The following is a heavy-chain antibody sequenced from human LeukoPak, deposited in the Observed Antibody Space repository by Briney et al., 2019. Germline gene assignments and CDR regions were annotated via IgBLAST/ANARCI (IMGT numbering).Heavy chain of an antibody. V-gene: IGHV4-59*01. CDR2: IYYSGST. CDR3: ARASRYYGSGSYHPRAMDV. Sequence: SSETLSLTCTVSGGYISSYYWSWLRQPPGKGLEWIGYIYYSGSTNYNPSLKSRVTISVDTSKNQFSLKLGSVTAADTAVYYCARASRYYGSGSYHPRAMDVWGQGTTVTVSS. J-gene: IGHJ6*02. D-gene: IGHD3-10*01. CDR1: GGYISSYY.